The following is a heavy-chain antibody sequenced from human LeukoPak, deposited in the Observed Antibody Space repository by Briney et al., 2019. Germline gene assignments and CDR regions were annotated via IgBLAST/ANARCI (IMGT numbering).Heavy chain of an antibody. CDR3: ARAYYYDSSGYYDLDY. J-gene: IGHJ4*02. D-gene: IGHD3-22*01. CDR1: GFTFSNFA. CDR2: ISGSGSRT. V-gene: IGHV3-23*01. Sequence: GGSLRLSCAASGFTFSNFAMSWVRQAPGKGLEWVSVISGSGSRTYYADSVKGRFTISRDNSRNTIYLQMTSLRAEDTAVYYCARAYYYDSSGYYDLDYWGQGTLVTVSS.